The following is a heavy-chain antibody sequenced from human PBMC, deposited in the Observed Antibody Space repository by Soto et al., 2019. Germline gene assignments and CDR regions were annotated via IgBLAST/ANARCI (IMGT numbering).Heavy chain of an antibody. CDR1: GLTFTRYS. CDR2: ISSTTNYI. Sequence: GGSLRLSCAASGLTFTRYSMNWVRQAPGKGLEWVSSISSTTNYIYYGDSMKGRFTISRDNAKNSLYLEMNSLRAEDTAVYYCAIGSEDLTSNIDYWGQGTLVTVSS. V-gene: IGHV3-21*06. CDR3: AIGSEDLTSNIDY. J-gene: IGHJ4*02.